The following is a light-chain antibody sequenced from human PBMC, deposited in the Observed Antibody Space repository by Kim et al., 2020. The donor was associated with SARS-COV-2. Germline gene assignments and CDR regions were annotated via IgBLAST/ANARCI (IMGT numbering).Light chain of an antibody. V-gene: IGKV1-8*01. CDR2: AAS. Sequence: GSRGDRVTVTCRTSESVRSNLAWYQQKPGKAPHLLVYAASTLQTGIPSRFSGSESGTNFTLTISCLQSDDFGSYYCQQYYRDPPTFGPGTKVDIK. CDR1: ESVRSN. CDR3: QQYYRDPPT. J-gene: IGKJ3*01.